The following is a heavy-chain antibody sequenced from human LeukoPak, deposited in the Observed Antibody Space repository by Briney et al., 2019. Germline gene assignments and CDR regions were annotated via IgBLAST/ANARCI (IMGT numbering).Heavy chain of an antibody. D-gene: IGHD3-10*01. J-gene: IGHJ6*04. V-gene: IGHV1-3*01. Sequence: ASVKVSCKASGYTFTSYAMHWVRQAPGQRLEWMGWINAGNGNTKYSQKFQGRVTITRDTSASTAYMELSSLRSEDTAVYYCARDYYGSGSYYLYGMDVWGKGTTVTVSS. CDR3: ARDYYGSGSYYLYGMDV. CDR1: GYTFTSYA. CDR2: INAGNGNT.